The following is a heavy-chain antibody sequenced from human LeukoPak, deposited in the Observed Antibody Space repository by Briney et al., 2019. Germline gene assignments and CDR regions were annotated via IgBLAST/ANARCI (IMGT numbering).Heavy chain of an antibody. CDR1: GGSFSGYH. V-gene: IGHV4-34*01. CDR3: ARRWGRYYGSGSYSPFDY. Sequence: PSETLSLTCAVYGGSFSGYHWSWIRQPPGKGLEWIGEINHSGSTNYNPSLKSRVTISVDTSKNQFSLKLSSVTAADTAVYYCARRWGRYYGSGSYSPFDYWGQGTLVTVSS. CDR2: INHSGST. D-gene: IGHD3-10*01. J-gene: IGHJ4*02.